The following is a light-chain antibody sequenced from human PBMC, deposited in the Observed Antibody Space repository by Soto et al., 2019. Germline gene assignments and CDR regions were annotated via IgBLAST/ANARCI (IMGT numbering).Light chain of an antibody. CDR1: QGISNL. Sequence: DIPMTQSPSSLSASVGDRVTITCRASQGISNLLGWFQHKPGKAPKRLIYAASSLQGGVPSRFSGSGSGTEFTLTITCLQPEDFADYYCLQHNTFPYTFGHATKLEIK. V-gene: IGKV1-17*01. CDR3: LQHNTFPYT. CDR2: AAS. J-gene: IGKJ2*01.